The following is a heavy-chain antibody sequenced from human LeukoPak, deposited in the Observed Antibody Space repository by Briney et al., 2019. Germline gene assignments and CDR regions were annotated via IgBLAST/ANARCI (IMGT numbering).Heavy chain of an antibody. D-gene: IGHD3-22*01. J-gene: IGHJ5*02. CDR1: GYTFTGYY. Sequence: VASAKVSCKASGYTFTGYYMHWVRQPPGQGLEWMGWINPNSGGTNYAQKFQGRVTMTRDTSISTAYMELSRLRSDDTAVYYCARAASYYYDSSGYYAYNWFDPWGQGTLVTVSS. CDR3: ARAASYYYDSSGYYAYNWFDP. CDR2: INPNSGGT. V-gene: IGHV1-2*02.